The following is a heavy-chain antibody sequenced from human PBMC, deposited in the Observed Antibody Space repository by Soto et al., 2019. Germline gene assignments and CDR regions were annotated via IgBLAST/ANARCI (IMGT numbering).Heavy chain of an antibody. CDR3: AQTHSSTDFGVGLDAFDS. CDR1: GFLLSTSGVG. J-gene: IGHJ3*02. D-gene: IGHD3-3*01. CDR2: IYWDDDK. Sequence: QITLKESGPTLAKPTQTITLTCTFSGFLLSTSGVGVGWIRQPPGKALEWLAHIYWDDDKRYIPSLKSRITIPTDNSKNQLVLTMTKMDPVDTATYYWAQTHSSTDFGVGLDAFDSWGQGKMDNVSS. V-gene: IGHV2-5*02.